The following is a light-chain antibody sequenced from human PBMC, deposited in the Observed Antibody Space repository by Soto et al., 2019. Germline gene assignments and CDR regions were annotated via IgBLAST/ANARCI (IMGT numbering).Light chain of an antibody. J-gene: IGKJ4*01. CDR2: GAS. Sequence: EIVVTQSPATLSVSPGERATLSCRSRQRISSNLAWYQQKPGQAPRLLMYGASNRATGIPARFSGSGSGTDFTLPISSLENEDFAVYYCHQRSNWPLTFGGGTKVDIK. CDR3: HQRSNWPLT. CDR1: QRISSN. V-gene: IGKV3-11*01.